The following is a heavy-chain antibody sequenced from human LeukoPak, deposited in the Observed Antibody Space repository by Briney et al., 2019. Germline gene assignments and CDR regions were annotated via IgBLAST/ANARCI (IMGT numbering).Heavy chain of an antibody. CDR1: GGSFNGYY. V-gene: IGHV4-34*01. J-gene: IGHJ4*02. Sequence: SETLSLTCAVYGGSFNGYYWSWIRQSPGKGLEWIGEISHSGTTNYNPSLKRRVTISVDTSKNQFALKLTALTAADTAFYYCARGGWEIPEGYFDSWGRGTRVTVSS. D-gene: IGHD6-19*01. CDR2: ISHSGTT. CDR3: ARGGWEIPEGYFDS.